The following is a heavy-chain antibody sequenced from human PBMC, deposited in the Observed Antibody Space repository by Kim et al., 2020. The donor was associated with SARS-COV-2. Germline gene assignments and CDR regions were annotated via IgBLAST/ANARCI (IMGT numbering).Heavy chain of an antibody. V-gene: IGHV1-3*01. D-gene: IGHD4-17*01. Sequence: KYSQKFQGRVTITRATSASTASMELSSLRSEDTAVYYCASDYGGNYYFDYWGQGTLVTVSS. CDR3: ASDYGGNYYFDY. J-gene: IGHJ4*02.